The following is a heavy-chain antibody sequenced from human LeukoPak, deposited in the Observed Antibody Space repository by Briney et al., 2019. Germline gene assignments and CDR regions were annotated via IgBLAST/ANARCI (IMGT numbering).Heavy chain of an antibody. CDR2: ISAYNGNT. D-gene: IGHD3-3*01. J-gene: IGHJ2*01. CDR3: ARVTTIFGVVIRNWYFDL. Sequence: ASVKVSCKASGYTFTSYGISWVRQAPGQGLEWMGWISAYNGNTNYAQKLQGRVTMTTDTSTSTAYMELRSLRSDDTAVYYCARVTTIFGVVIRNWYFDLRGRGTLVTVSS. V-gene: IGHV1-18*01. CDR1: GYTFTSYG.